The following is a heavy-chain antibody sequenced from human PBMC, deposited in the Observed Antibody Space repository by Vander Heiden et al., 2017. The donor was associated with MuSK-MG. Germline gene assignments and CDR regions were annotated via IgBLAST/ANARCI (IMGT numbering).Heavy chain of an antibody. J-gene: IGHJ4*02. CDR2: IYYSGST. D-gene: IGHD3-22*01. CDR3: ARLPHYDSSGYYGNYFDY. Sequence: QLQLQESGPGLVKPSETLSLTCTVSGGSISSRSYYWGWIRQPRGKGLECIGSIYYSGSTYYNPSLKSRVTISVDTSKNQFSLKLSSVTAADTAVYYCARLPHYDSSGYYGNYFDYWGQGTLVTVSS. V-gene: IGHV4-39*01. CDR1: GGSISSRSYY.